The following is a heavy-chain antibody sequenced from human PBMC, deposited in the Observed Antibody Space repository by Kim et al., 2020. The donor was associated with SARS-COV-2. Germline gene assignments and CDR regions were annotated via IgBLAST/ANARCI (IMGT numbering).Heavy chain of an antibody. Sequence: GGSLRLSCAASEFSFSTKTMTWVRQAPGKGLEWVSLIYRNGTTYYSDSVKGRCTTSRDTSKNTLYLQMDNLRADDTAVYYCAGDNYNNYWYKYWGQGTLVTVSA. D-gene: IGHD1-20*01. CDR3: AGDNYNNYWYKY. CDR2: IYRNGTT. V-gene: IGHV3-53*01. J-gene: IGHJ4*02. CDR1: EFSFSTKT.